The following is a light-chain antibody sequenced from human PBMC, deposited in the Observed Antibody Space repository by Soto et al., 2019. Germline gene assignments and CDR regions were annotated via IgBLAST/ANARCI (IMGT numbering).Light chain of an antibody. CDR2: ATS. Sequence: EIVMTQSPATLSVSPGERATLSCRASQSVSSSYLAWYQQKPGQAPRLLIYATSNRATGIPARFSGSGSGTDFTLTISSLEPEDFAVYYCQQRSNWPFGGGTKVDI. CDR3: QQRSNWP. V-gene: IGKV3-11*01. J-gene: IGKJ4*01. CDR1: QSVSSSY.